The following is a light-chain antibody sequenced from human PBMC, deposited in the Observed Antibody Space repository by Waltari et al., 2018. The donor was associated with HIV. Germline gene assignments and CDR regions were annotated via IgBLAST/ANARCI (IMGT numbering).Light chain of an antibody. J-gene: IGLJ3*02. CDR2: QDT. CDR1: KLGDKY. CDR3: QAWDSSNVV. Sequence: VPPGQTASITCSGDKLGDKYVCWYQQKTGQSPVLVIYQDTKRPSGIPERFSGSNSGNTATLTISGTQAIDEADYYCQAWDSSNVVLGGGTKLTVL. V-gene: IGLV3-1*01.